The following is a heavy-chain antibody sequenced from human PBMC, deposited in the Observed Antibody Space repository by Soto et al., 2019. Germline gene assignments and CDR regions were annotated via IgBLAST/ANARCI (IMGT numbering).Heavy chain of an antibody. V-gene: IGHV3-11*01. CDR1: GFTFSNYY. Sequence: QVQLVESGGGLVKPGGSLRLSCAVSGFTFSNYYMAWIRQAPGKGLEWVSYISTSGTSTFYADSVKDRFTISRDNAENSLFLQMDSLSVADTAVYFCARDGVLFRAGFDSWGQGTLVTVAS. D-gene: IGHD3-16*01. J-gene: IGHJ4*02. CDR3: ARDGVLFRAGFDS. CDR2: ISTSGTST.